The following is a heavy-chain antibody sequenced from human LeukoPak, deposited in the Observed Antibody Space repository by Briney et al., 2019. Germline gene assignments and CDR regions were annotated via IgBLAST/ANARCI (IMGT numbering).Heavy chain of an antibody. CDR1: GFTISSYA. J-gene: IGHJ6*02. V-gene: IGHV3-23*01. Sequence: GGSLRLSCAASGFTISSYAMTWVRQAPGKGLEWVSAISGSGGSTYYADSVKGRFTISRDNSKNTLYLQMNSLRAEDTAVYYCAGLYYYGSGSYYNSRNYYGMDVWGQGTTVTVSS. CDR2: ISGSGGST. CDR3: AGLYYYGSGSYYNSRNYYGMDV. D-gene: IGHD3-10*01.